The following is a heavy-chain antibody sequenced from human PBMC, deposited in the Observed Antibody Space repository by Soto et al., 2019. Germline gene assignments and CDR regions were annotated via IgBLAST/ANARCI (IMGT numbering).Heavy chain of an antibody. J-gene: IGHJ4*02. D-gene: IGHD3-22*01. CDR1: GFTFSNYA. CDR2: VSSDGSKQ. CDR3: ARDRVYYYDNSGYYNFDY. V-gene: IGHV3-30-3*01. Sequence: QVQLVESGGGVVQPGRSLRVSCAASGFTFSNYAMHWVRQAPGKGLEWVAGVSSDGSKQFYADSVEGRFTISRDSSKSTLYLHMDNLRDEDTAVYYCARDRVYYYDNSGYYNFDYWGQGTLVTVSS.